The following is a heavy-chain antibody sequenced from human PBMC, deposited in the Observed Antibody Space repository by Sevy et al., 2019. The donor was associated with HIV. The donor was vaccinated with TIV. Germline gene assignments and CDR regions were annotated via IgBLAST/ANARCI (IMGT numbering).Heavy chain of an antibody. J-gene: IGHJ6*02. CDR1: GFTFGTYT. CDR2: ISGSGGST. CDR3: AKGDTSVYGMDV. D-gene: IGHD5-18*01. V-gene: IGHV3-23*01. Sequence: LSLTCAASGFTFGTYTMNWVRQAPGKGLEWVSAISGSGGSTYYTDSVKGRFTISRDNSKTTLYLQMNSLRAEDTAVYYCAKGDTSVYGMDVWGQGTTVTVSS.